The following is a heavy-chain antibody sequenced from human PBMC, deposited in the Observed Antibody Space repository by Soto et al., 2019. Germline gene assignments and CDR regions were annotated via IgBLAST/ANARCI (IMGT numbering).Heavy chain of an antibody. V-gene: IGHV1-69*13. D-gene: IGHD3-3*01. CDR1: GGTFSSYA. CDR2: IIPIFGTA. J-gene: IGHJ6*02. CDR3: ARGSASFGSGNYYYYGMDV. Sequence: GASVKVSCKASGGTFSSYAISWVRQAPGQGLEWMGGIIPIFGTANYARKFQGRVTITADESTSTAYMELSSLRSEDTAVYYCARGSASFGSGNYYYYGMDVWGQGTTVTVSS.